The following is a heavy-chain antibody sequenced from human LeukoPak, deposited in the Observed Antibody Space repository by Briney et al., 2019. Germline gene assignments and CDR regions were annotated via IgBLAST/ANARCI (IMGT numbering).Heavy chain of an antibody. D-gene: IGHD3-10*01. J-gene: IGHJ4*02. CDR2: IYSGGST. CDR1: GSTVSSNY. V-gene: IGHV3-66*01. CDR3: ARDLATVRGVNPVDY. Sequence: GGSLRLSCAASGSTVSSNYMSWVRQAPGKGLEWVSVIYSGGSTYYADSVKGRFTISRDNSKNTLYLQMNSLRAEDTAVYYCARDLATVRGVNPVDYWGQGTLVTVSS.